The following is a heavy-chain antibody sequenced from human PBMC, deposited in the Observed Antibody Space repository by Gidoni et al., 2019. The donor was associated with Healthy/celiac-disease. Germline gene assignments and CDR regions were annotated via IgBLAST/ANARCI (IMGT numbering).Heavy chain of an antibody. CDR1: GGPISSYY. D-gene: IGHD5-18*01. CDR3: ARHGYSYGHWYFDL. J-gene: IGHJ2*01. Sequence: QVQLQESGPGLVKPSETLSLTCTVSGGPISSYYWSWIRQPPGKGLEWIGYIYYSGSTNYNPSLKSRVTISVDTSKNQFSLKLSSVTAADTAVYYCARHGYSYGHWYFDLWGRGTLVTVSS. V-gene: IGHV4-59*08. CDR2: IYYSGST.